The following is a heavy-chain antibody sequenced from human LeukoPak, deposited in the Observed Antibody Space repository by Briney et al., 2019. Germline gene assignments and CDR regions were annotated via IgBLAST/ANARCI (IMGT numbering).Heavy chain of an antibody. D-gene: IGHD3-16*01. CDR1: GGSISSGGYY. CDR2: IYYSGST. CDR3: ARDQVWACYYYGMDV. J-gene: IGHJ6*02. Sequence: SETLSLTCTVSGGSISSGGYYWSWIRQHPGKGLEWIGYIYYSGSTYYNPSLKSRVTISVDTSKNQFSLKLSSVTAADTAVYYCARDQVWACYYYGMDVWGQGTTVTVSS. V-gene: IGHV4-31*03.